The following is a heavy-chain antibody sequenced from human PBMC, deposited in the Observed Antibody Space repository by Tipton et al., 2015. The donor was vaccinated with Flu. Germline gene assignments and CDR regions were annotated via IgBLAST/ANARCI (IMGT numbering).Heavy chain of an antibody. V-gene: IGHV3-7*01. J-gene: IGHJ5*02. CDR3: ARDGPPYSPTSGWFDP. D-gene: IGHD1-26*01. Sequence: SLRLSCAASGFTLSTYWMSWVRQTPGKGLEWVANTKQDGSEKHYVDSVKGRFTISRDNAKNSLYLQMNSLRAEDTAVYYCARDGPPYSPTSGWFDPWGQGTLVTVSS. CDR2: TKQDGSEK. CDR1: GFTLSTYW.